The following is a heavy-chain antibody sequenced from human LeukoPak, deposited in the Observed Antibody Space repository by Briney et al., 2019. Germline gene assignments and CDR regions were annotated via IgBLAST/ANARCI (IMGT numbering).Heavy chain of an antibody. Sequence: GGPLRLSCAASGFTFSIYSMNWVRQAPGKGLEWVSYISSTSSTIYYADSVKGRFTISRDNARNSLYLQMNSQRDEDTAVYYCARGYGETSGDYWGQGTLVTVSS. V-gene: IGHV3-48*02. J-gene: IGHJ4*02. CDR2: ISSTSSTI. D-gene: IGHD5-12*01. CDR3: ARGYGETSGDY. CDR1: GFTFSIYS.